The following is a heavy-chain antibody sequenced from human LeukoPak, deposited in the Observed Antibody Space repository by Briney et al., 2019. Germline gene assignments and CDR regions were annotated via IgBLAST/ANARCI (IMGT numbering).Heavy chain of an antibody. CDR3: AREATGWFDP. CDR2: IIPIFGTA. CDR1: GGTFSSYA. Sequence: GASVKVSCKASGGTFSSYAISWVRQAPGQGFEWMGGIIPIFGTANYAQKFQGRVTITTDESTSTAYMELSSLRSEDTAVYYCAREATGWFDPWGQGTLVTVSS. J-gene: IGHJ5*02. V-gene: IGHV1-69*05.